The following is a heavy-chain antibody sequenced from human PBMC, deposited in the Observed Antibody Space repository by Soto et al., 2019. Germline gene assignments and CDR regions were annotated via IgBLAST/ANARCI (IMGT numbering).Heavy chain of an antibody. D-gene: IGHD3-10*01. CDR2: IYHSGST. J-gene: IGHJ4*02. CDR1: GGSISSSNW. V-gene: IGHV4-4*02. Sequence: PSETLSLTCAVSGGSISSSNWWSWVRQPPGKGLEWIGEIYHSGSTNYNPSLKSRVTISVDKSNNQFSLKLSSVTAADTAVYYCAFRGVITRGDYWGQATLVTVSA. CDR3: AFRGVITRGDY.